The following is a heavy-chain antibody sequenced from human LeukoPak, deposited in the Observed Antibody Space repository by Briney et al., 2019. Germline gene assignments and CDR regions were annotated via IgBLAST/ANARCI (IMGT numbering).Heavy chain of an antibody. V-gene: IGHV3-23*01. CDR3: ARDQVVTAHSFDY. Sequence: GGSLRLSCAASGFTFSSYAMSWVRQAPGKGLEWVSAISGSGGSTYYADSVKGRFTISRDNSKNTLYLQMNSLSAEDTAVYYCARDQVVTAHSFDYWGQGTLVTVSS. J-gene: IGHJ4*02. D-gene: IGHD2-21*02. CDR2: ISGSGGST. CDR1: GFTFSSYA.